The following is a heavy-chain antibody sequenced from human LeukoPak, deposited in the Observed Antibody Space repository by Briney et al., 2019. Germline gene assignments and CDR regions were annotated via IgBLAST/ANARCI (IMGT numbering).Heavy chain of an antibody. J-gene: IGHJ4*02. D-gene: IGHD6-19*01. CDR3: ARDGARIAVAGTSLVDY. CDR2: ISGSGGST. CDR1: GFTFDYYA. V-gene: IGHV3-23*01. Sequence: GGSLRLSCAASGFTFDYYAMSWVRQAPGKGLEWVSAISGSGGSTFYADSVKGRFTISRDNSKNTLYLQMNSLRAEDTAVYYCARDGARIAVAGTSLVDYWGQGTLVTVSS.